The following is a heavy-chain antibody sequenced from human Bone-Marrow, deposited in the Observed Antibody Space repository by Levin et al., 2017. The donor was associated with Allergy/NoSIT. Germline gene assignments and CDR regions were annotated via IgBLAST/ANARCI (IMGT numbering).Heavy chain of an antibody. V-gene: IGHV1-2*02. CDR1: GYTFTAYY. D-gene: IGHD6-13*01. CDR3: ARGSSVKNQLVPEAY. Sequence: VASVKVSCKPSGYTFTAYYMHWVRQAPGQGLEWMGWINPNSGGTNYAEKFQGRVTMTRDTSISTAYMVLSRLKSDDTAVYYCARGSSVKNQLVPEAYWGQGTLVTVSS. CDR2: INPNSGGT. J-gene: IGHJ4*02.